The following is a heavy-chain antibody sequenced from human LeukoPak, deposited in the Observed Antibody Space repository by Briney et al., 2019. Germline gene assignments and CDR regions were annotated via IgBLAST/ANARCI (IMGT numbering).Heavy chain of an antibody. D-gene: IGHD3-10*01. CDR2: IYSSGNT. V-gene: IGHV4-61*02. J-gene: IGHJ3*02. CDR3: ARLTGSAI. Sequence: PSETLSLTCTVSGGSISSGSYYWSWIRQPAGKGLEWIGRIYSSGNTNYNPSLKSRVTISVDTSKNQFSLELSSVTAADTAVYYCARLTGSAIWGQGTMVTVSS. CDR1: GGSISSGSYY.